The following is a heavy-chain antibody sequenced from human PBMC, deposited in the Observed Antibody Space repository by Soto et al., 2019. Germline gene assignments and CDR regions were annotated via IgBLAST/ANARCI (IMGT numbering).Heavy chain of an antibody. D-gene: IGHD2-8*01. CDR2: IYPGDSDT. Sequence: PGESLKISCKGSGYSFTSYWIGWVRQMPGKGLGWMGIIYPGDSDTRYSPSFQGQVTISADKSISTAYLQWSSLKASDTAMYYCARFRYCTKCVCQRHYYGMDVWGQGTTVTVAS. CDR1: GYSFTSYW. J-gene: IGHJ6*02. CDR3: ARFRYCTKCVCQRHYYGMDV. V-gene: IGHV5-51*01.